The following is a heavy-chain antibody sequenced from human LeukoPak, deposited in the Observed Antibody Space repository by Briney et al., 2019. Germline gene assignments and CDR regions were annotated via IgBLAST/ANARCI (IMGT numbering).Heavy chain of an antibody. V-gene: IGHV5-51*01. CDR2: IYPGDSDT. Sequence: GESPKISCKGSGYSFTSYWIGWVRQMPGKGLECMGIIYPGDSDTRYSPSFQGQVTISADKSISTAYLQWSSLKASDTAMYYCARKLGPNYFDSSAFDYWGQGTLVTVSS. CDR3: ARKLGPNYFDSSAFDY. J-gene: IGHJ4*02. CDR1: GYSFTSYW. D-gene: IGHD3-22*01.